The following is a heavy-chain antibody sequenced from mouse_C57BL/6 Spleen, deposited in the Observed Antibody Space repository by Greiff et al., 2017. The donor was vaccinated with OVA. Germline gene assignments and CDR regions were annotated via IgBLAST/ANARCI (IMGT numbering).Heavy chain of an antibody. CDR2: IYPGSGNT. J-gene: IGHJ1*03. D-gene: IGHD1-1*01. CDR3: AMPFITTVVDWYFDV. CDR1: GYTFTDYY. Sequence: QVQLKESGAELVRPGASVKLSCKASGYTFTDYYINWVKQRPGQGLEWIARIYPGSGNTYYNEKFKGKATLTAEKSSSTAYMQLSSLTSEDSAVDFCAMPFITTVVDWYFDVWGTGTTVTVSS. V-gene: IGHV1-76*01.